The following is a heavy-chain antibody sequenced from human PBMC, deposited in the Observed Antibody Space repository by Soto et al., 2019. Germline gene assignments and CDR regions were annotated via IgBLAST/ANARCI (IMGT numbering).Heavy chain of an antibody. D-gene: IGHD2-2*01. Sequence: SVKVSCKASGYTFTNYDISWVRHAPGQGLEWLGWISGYNGNRNYAQKFQGRVTMTTDTSTSTVYMELRSLRSDDTAVYYCARGRYCSSITCDKKYGMDVWGQGTTVTVSS. CDR2: ISGYNGNR. CDR3: ARGRYCSSITCDKKYGMDV. CDR1: GYTFTNYD. V-gene: IGHV1-18*01. J-gene: IGHJ6*02.